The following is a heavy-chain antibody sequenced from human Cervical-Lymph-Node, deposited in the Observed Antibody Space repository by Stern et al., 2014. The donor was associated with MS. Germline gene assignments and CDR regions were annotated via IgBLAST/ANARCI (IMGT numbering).Heavy chain of an antibody. CDR3: ARMCSTSCYGGLDY. J-gene: IGHJ4*02. Sequence: QITLKESGPVLVKPTETLTLTCTVSGFSLSNSRMGVTWIRQPPGKALEWLAHIFSNDEKSYSTSLKSRLTISKDTSKSQVVLTMTNMDPVDTATYYCARMCSTSCYGGLDYWGQGTLVTVSS. CDR1: GFSLSNSRMG. CDR2: IFSNDEK. D-gene: IGHD2-2*01. V-gene: IGHV2-26*01.